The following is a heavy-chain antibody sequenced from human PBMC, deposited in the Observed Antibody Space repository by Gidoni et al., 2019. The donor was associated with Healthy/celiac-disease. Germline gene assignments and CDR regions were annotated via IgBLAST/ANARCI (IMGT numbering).Heavy chain of an antibody. Sequence: QITLKESGPTLVKPTQTLTLTCTFSGFPLSTSGVGVGWIRQPPGKALEWLALIYWDDDKRYSPSLKCMLTITKDTSKNQVVLTMTNMDPVDTATYYCAHRRGGSYPYYFDYWGQGTLVTVSS. CDR2: IYWDDDK. V-gene: IGHV2-5*02. D-gene: IGHD1-26*01. CDR1: GFPLSTSGVG. J-gene: IGHJ4*02. CDR3: AHRRGGSYPYYFDY.